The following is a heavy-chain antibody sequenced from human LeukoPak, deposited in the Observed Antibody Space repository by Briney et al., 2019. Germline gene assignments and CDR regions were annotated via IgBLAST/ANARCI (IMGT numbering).Heavy chain of an antibody. CDR1: GRPIRRYY. CDR3: ARDSGNYYSNAFDI. D-gene: IGHD1-26*01. J-gene: IGHJ3*02. Sequence: PSDPLTLPCTLCGRPIRRYYWSWLRQPPGRGLEWLGYIYYSGSTNFNPSLKSRVTISVDTSKNQFSLKLSSVTAADTAVYYCARDSGNYYSNAFDIWGQGTMVTVSS. CDR2: IYYSGST. V-gene: IGHV4-59*01.